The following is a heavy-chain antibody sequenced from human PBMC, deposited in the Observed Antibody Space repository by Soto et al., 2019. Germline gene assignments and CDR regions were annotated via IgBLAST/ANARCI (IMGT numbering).Heavy chain of an antibody. CDR3: ARLRTFYSPFED. Sequence: QVQLVQSGAEVKRPGSSMKVSCKASGGTFSNYVISWVSQAPGQGLEWVGGIIPIFGTTSYAQKFQGRVTITADESTTTAYMELSSLRSGDTAVYFCARLRTFYSPFEDWGQGTLVTVSS. CDR1: GGTFSNYV. J-gene: IGHJ4*02. D-gene: IGHD3-3*02. CDR2: IIPIFGTT. V-gene: IGHV1-69*01.